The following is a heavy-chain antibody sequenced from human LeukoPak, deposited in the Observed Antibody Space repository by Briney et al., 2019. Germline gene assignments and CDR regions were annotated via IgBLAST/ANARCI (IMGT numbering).Heavy chain of an antibody. CDR2: ISSSSSTI. V-gene: IGHV3-48*01. Sequence: GGSLKLSCAASGFAFSTCSLNWVRQAPGKGLEWVSYISSSSSTIYYADSVKGRFTISRDNAKNSLYLQMNSLRAEDTAVYYCAKTQQLVADSAFDIWGQGTMVTVSS. CDR1: GFAFSTCS. D-gene: IGHD6-13*01. J-gene: IGHJ3*02. CDR3: AKTQQLVADSAFDI.